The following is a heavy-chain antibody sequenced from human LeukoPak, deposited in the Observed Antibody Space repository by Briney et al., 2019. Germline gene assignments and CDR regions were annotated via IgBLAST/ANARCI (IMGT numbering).Heavy chain of an antibody. J-gene: IGHJ4*02. V-gene: IGHV3-48*01. CDR2: ISSSSTI. CDR3: AKSKRFSGTYSFDY. Sequence: GGSLRLSCAASGFTFSSYSMNWVRQAPGKGLEWVSYISSSSTIYYADSVKGRFTISRDNAKNSLSLQMNSLRVEDTAVYYCAKSKRFSGTYSFDYWGQGTLVTVSS. D-gene: IGHD3-10*01. CDR1: GFTFSSYS.